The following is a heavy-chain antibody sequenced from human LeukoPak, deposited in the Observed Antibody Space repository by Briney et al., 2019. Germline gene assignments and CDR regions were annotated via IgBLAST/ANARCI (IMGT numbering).Heavy chain of an antibody. CDR2: MNPNSGNT. J-gene: IGHJ5*02. CDR1: GYTFTSYG. V-gene: IGHV1-8*02. CDR3: ARGKRSGFLNWFDP. Sequence: GASVKVSCKASGYTFTSYGISWVRQATGQGLEWMGWMNPNSGNTGYAQKFQGRVTMTRNTSISTAYMELSSLRSEDTAVYYCARGKRSGFLNWFDPWGQGTLVTVSS. D-gene: IGHD3-10*01.